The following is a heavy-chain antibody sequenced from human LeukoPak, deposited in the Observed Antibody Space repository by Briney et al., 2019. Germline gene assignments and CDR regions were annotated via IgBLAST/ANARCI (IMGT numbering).Heavy chain of an antibody. Sequence: SETLSLTCTVSGGSISSYYWSWIRQPPGKGLEWIGYIYYSGSTNYNPSLKSRVTISVDTSKNQFSLKLSSVTAADTAVYYCARPLHGEEARFDYWGQGTLVTVSS. J-gene: IGHJ4*02. CDR2: IYYSGST. CDR1: GGSISSYY. D-gene: IGHD3-10*01. V-gene: IGHV4-59*08. CDR3: ARPLHGEEARFDY.